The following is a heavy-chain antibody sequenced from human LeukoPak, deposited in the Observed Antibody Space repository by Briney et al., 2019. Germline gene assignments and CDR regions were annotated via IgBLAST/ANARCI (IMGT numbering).Heavy chain of an antibody. Sequence: AGGSLRLSCAASGFTFSSYAMSWVRQAPGKGLEWVSAISGSGGSTYYADSVKGRFTISRDNSKNTLYLQMNSLRAEDTAVYYCAKGGDMGGNGYFDYWGQGTLVTVSS. V-gene: IGHV3-23*01. CDR2: ISGSGGST. J-gene: IGHJ4*02. CDR3: AKGGDMGGNGYFDY. D-gene: IGHD1-26*01. CDR1: GFTFSSYA.